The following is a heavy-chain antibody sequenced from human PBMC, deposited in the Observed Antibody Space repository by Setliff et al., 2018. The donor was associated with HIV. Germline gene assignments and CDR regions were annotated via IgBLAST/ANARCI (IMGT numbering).Heavy chain of an antibody. Sequence: SETLSLTCTVSGGSISSSSHYWGWIRQPPGKGLEWIGSIYFSGSTYYNPSLKSRVTISVDTSKNQFSLKLSSVTAADTAVYYCARGARLLAGYSDRWDYYYMGVWGKGTTVTVSS. V-gene: IGHV4-39*01. CDR1: GGSISSSSHY. CDR3: ARGARLLAGYSDRWDYYYMGV. D-gene: IGHD6-13*01. CDR2: IYFSGST. J-gene: IGHJ6*03.